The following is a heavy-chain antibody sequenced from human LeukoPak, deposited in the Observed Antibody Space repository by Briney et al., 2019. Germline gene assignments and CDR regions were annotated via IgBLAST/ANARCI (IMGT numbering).Heavy chain of an antibody. D-gene: IGHD3-16*01. V-gene: IGHV1-3*01. CDR3: ARDDPGEQLDY. J-gene: IGHJ4*02. Sequence: KFQGRVTITRDTSASTAYMELSSLRSEDTAVYYCARDDPGEQLDYWGQGTLVTVSS.